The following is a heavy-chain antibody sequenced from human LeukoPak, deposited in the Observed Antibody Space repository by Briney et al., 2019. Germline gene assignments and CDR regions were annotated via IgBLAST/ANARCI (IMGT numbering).Heavy chain of an antibody. CDR1: GFTFSSYG. D-gene: IGHD2-15*01. Sequence: GGSLRLSCAASGFTFSSYGMHWVRQAPGKGLEWVAVIWYDGSNKYYADSVKGRFTISRDNSKNTLYLQMNSLRAEDTAAYYCARWVVVAATQYYYGMDVWGQGTTVTVSS. J-gene: IGHJ6*02. V-gene: IGHV3-33*01. CDR2: IWYDGSNK. CDR3: ARWVVVAATQYYYGMDV.